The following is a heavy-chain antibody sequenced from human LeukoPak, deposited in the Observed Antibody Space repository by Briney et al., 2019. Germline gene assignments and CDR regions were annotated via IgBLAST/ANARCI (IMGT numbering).Heavy chain of an antibody. CDR2: INWNGDST. CDR1: RFTFDDYA. J-gene: IGHJ6*03. CDR3: ASTLRITMVRGARLGYMDV. Sequence: GGSLRLSCAASRFTFDDYAMSWVRQAPGKGLEWVSGINWNGDSTGYADSVKGRFTISRDNAKNSLYLQMNSLRAEDTAVYYCASTLRITMVRGARLGYMDVWGKGTTATVSS. V-gene: IGHV3-20*04. D-gene: IGHD3-10*01.